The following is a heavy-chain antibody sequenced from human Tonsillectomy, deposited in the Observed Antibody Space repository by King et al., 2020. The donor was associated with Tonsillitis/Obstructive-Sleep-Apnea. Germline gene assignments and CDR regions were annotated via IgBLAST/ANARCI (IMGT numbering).Heavy chain of an antibody. CDR3: ARVLAVAGINLGVDF. D-gene: IGHD6-19*01. J-gene: IGHJ4*02. Sequence: QLVQSGAEVKKPGESLKISCKGSGYSFSNLWIGWVRQMPGKGLEWMGIIYPGDSDTSYIPSFQGQVTISADKSISTAYLQWSSLKASDTAMYYCARVLAVAGINLGVDFWGQGTLVTVSS. V-gene: IGHV5-51*01. CDR2: IYPGDSDT. CDR1: GYSFSNLW.